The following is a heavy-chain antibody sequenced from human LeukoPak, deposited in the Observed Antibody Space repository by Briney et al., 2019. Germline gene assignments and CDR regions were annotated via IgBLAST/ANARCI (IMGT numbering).Heavy chain of an antibody. D-gene: IGHD5-12*01. Sequence: PGGSLRLSCAASGFTFSDYYMSWIRQAPGKGLEWVAVISYDGSNKYYADSVKGRFTISRDNSKNTLYLQMNSLRAEDTAVYYCAKDPRAGYDFLGYYFDYWGQGTLVTVSS. J-gene: IGHJ4*02. V-gene: IGHV3-30*18. CDR3: AKDPRAGYDFLGYYFDY. CDR2: ISYDGSNK. CDR1: GFTFSDYY.